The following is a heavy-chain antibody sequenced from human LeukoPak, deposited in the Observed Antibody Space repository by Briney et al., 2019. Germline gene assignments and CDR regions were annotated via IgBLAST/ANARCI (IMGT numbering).Heavy chain of an antibody. J-gene: IGHJ4*02. V-gene: IGHV3-9*01. CDR3: AKDIKSGSYLQGAFEY. CDR1: GFTLDDYA. Sequence: GGSLRLSCAASGFTLDDYAMHWVRQAPGKGLEWASGISWNSGSIGYADPVKGRFTISRDNAKNSLYLQMNSLRAEDTALYYCAKDIKSGSYLQGAFEYWGQGTLVTVSS. D-gene: IGHD1-26*01. CDR2: ISWNSGSI.